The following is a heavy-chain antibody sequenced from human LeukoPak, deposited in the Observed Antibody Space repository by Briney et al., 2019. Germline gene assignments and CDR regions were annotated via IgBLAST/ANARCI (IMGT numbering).Heavy chain of an antibody. CDR1: GYTFTGYY. D-gene: IGHD2-15*01. Sequence: ASVKVSCKASGYTFTGYYMHWVRQAPGQGLEWMGWINPNSGGTNYAQKFQGRVTMTRDTSNSTAYMELSRLRSDDTAVYYCAGGYCSGGSCYLSDYWGQGTLVTVSS. J-gene: IGHJ4*02. V-gene: IGHV1-2*02. CDR3: AGGYCSGGSCYLSDY. CDR2: INPNSGGT.